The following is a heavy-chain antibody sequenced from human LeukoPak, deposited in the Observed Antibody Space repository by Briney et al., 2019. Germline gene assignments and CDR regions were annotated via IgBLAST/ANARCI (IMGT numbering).Heavy chain of an antibody. J-gene: IGHJ4*02. D-gene: IGHD5-24*01. V-gene: IGHV4-4*07. Sequence: SETLSLTCTVSGGSISSYYWSWIRQPAGKGLEWIGRIYTSGSTNYNPSLKSRVTMSVDTSKNQFSLKLSSVTAADTAVYYCARGGDGYNYFRPVDYFDYWGQGTLVTVSS. CDR2: IYTSGST. CDR3: ARGGDGYNYFRPVDYFDY. CDR1: GGSISSYY.